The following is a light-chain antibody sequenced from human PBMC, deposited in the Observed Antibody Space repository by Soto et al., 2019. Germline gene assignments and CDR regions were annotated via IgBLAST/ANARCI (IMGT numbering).Light chain of an antibody. V-gene: IGKV1-5*03. J-gene: IGKJ1*01. CDR1: QSISSW. Sequence: DIQMTQSPSTLSASVGDRVTITCRASQSISSWLAWYQQKPGKAPKLLIYKASSLESGVPSRFSDSGSGTECTLTISSLQPDDFSTYYCQQYNSYSCTFGQGTKVEIK. CDR2: KAS. CDR3: QQYNSYSCT.